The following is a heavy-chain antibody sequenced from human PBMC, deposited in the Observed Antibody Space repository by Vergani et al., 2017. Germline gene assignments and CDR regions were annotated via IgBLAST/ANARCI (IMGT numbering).Heavy chain of an antibody. J-gene: IGHJ6*02. V-gene: IGHV3-20*04. CDR3: ARFMRAVHTYYYYGMDV. Sequence: EVQLVESGGGVVRPGGSLRLSCAASGFTFDDYGMSWVRQAPGKGLEWVSGINWNGGSTGYADSVKGRFTISRDNAKNSLYLQMNSLRAEDTAVYYCARFMRAVHTYYYYGMDVWGQGTTVTVSS. CDR1: GFTFDDYG. D-gene: IGHD3-16*01. CDR2: INWNGGST.